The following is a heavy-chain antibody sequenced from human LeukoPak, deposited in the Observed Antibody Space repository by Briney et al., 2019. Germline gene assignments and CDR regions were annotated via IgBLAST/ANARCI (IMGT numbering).Heavy chain of an antibody. J-gene: IGHJ5*02. V-gene: IGHV4-34*01. CDR3: ARGKAAAGNSLWFDP. Sequence: KPSETLSLTCTVSGGSISSYYWSWIRQPPGKGLEWIGEINHSGSTNYNPSLKSRVTISVDTSKNQFSLKLSSVTAADTAVYYCARGKAAAGNSLWFDPWGQGTLVTVSS. CDR1: GGSISSYY. CDR2: INHSGST. D-gene: IGHD6-13*01.